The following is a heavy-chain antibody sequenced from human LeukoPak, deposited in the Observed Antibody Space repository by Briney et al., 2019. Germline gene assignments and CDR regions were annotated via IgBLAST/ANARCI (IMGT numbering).Heavy chain of an antibody. V-gene: IGHV3-66*01. CDR3: ARYENSGSFDP. J-gene: IGHJ5*02. D-gene: IGHD1-26*01. CDR2: IYSGGST. Sequence: GGSLRLSCAASGFTFSSYAMSWVRQAPGKGLEWVSVIYSGGSTYYADSVKGRFTISRDNSKNTLHLQMNSLRAEDTAVYYCARYENSGSFDPWGQGCLVT. CDR1: GFTFSSYA.